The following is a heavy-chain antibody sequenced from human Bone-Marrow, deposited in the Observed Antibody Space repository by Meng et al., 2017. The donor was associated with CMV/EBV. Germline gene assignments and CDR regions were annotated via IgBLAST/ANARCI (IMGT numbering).Heavy chain of an antibody. V-gene: IGHV1-46*01. J-gene: IGHJ5*02. CDR3: ARDRDGLLWFGEFPSWFAP. CDR1: GYTFTSYY. CDR2: INPTGCST. D-gene: IGHD3-10*01. Sequence: ASVKVSCKASGYTFTSYYMHWVRQAPGQGLEWMGIINPTGCSTSYAQKFQGRVTMTRDTSTSTVYMELSSLRSEDTAGYYCARDRDGLLWFGEFPSWFAPWGQGNLVNVSS.